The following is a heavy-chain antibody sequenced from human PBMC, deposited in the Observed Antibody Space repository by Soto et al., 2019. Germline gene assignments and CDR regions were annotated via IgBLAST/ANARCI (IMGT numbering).Heavy chain of an antibody. Sequence: GGSLRLSCAASGFTFSSYGMHWVRQAPGKGLEWVAVIWYDGSNKYYADSVKGRFTISRDNSKNTLYLQMNSLRAEDTAVYYCAREGSSGWYNWFDPWGQGTLVTV. CDR2: IWYDGSNK. CDR3: AREGSSGWYNWFDP. CDR1: GFTFSSYG. J-gene: IGHJ5*02. V-gene: IGHV3-33*01. D-gene: IGHD6-19*01.